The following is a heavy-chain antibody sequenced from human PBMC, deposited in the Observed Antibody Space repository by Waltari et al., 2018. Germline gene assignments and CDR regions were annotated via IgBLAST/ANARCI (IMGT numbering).Heavy chain of an antibody. CDR3: ARDTGYSKSLCDH. CDR2: VFSNGSV. Sequence: QVQLQESGPGLVKPSQTLSLTCTVSGGSINRDSLFWSWIRQPAGKGLEWIGRVFSNGSVDYNPSLRSRVTISRDTSRNEFALKRRSVTAADTAFYYCARDTGYSKSLCDHWGPGTQVIVSS. D-gene: IGHD4-4*01. CDR1: GGSINRDSLF. V-gene: IGHV4-61*02. J-gene: IGHJ4*02.